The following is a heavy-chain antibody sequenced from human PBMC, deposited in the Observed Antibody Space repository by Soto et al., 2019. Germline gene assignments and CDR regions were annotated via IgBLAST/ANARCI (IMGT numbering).Heavy chain of an antibody. CDR1: GYTFTSYG. Sequence: QVQLVQSGAEVKKPGASVKVSCKASGYTFTSYGISWVRQAPGQGLEWMGWISAYNGNTNYAQKLQGRVTMTTDTSTSTAYMELRSLRSYDTAVYYCARSREVSSSIAARPGFTRNYYMDVWGKGTTVTVSS. J-gene: IGHJ6*03. V-gene: IGHV1-18*01. CDR2: ISAYNGNT. D-gene: IGHD6-6*01. CDR3: ARSREVSSSIAARPGFTRNYYMDV.